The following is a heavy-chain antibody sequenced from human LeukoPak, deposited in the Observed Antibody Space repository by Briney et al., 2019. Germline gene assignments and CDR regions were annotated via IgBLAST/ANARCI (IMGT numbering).Heavy chain of an antibody. V-gene: IGHV4-59*01. CDR3: ARGPYSSGWYQYYFDY. D-gene: IGHD6-19*01. CDR2: IYYSGST. CDR1: GGSISSYY. Sequence: SETLSLTCTVSGGSISSYYWSWIRQPPGKGLEWIGYIYYSGSTNYNPSLKSRVTISVDTSKNQFSLKLSSVTAADTAVYYCARGPYSSGWYQYYFDYWGQGTLVTVSS. J-gene: IGHJ4*02.